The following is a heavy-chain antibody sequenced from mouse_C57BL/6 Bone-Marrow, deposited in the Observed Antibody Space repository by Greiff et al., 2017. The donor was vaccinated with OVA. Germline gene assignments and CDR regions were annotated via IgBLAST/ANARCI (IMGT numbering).Heavy chain of an antibody. Sequence: QVQLKESGPGLVAPSQSLSITCTVSGFSLTSYGVSWVRQPPGKGLEWLGVIWGDGSTNYHSAPISRLSISKDNSKCQVFLKLNSRQTEETATYYCAEPGNWDQAWFAYWGQGTLVTVSA. V-gene: IGHV2-3*01. J-gene: IGHJ3*01. CDR1: GFSLTSYG. CDR3: AEPGNWDQAWFAY. D-gene: IGHD4-1*01. CDR2: IWGDGST.